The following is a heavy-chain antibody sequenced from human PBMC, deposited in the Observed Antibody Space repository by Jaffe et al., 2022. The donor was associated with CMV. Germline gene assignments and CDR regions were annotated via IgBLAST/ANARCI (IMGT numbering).Heavy chain of an antibody. CDR1: GGPVTSYH. CDR3: ARVSTDGDNYTYYYYYMDV. D-gene: IGHD5-12*01. V-gene: IGHV4-59*08. J-gene: IGHJ6*03. CDR2: ILNSGST. Sequence: QVQLQESGPGLVRPSETLSLTCTVSGGPVTSYHWSWIRQPPGKGLEWIGYILNSGSTKYNSSLRSRVIISVDTSRNQLSLKLSSVTAADTAVYYCARVSTDGDNYTYYYYYMDVWGKGTTVTVSS.